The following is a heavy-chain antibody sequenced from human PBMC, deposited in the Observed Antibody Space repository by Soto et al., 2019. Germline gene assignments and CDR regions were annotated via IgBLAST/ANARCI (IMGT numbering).Heavy chain of an antibody. CDR3: ARSRRRDIVLMVAGNWFDP. CDR2: INHSGST. J-gene: IGHJ5*02. V-gene: IGHV4-34*01. CDR1: GGSFSGYY. Sequence: SETLSLTCAVYGGSFSGYYWSWIRQPPGKGLEWIGEINHSGSTNYNPSLKSRVTISVDTSKNQFSLKLGSVTAADTAVYYCARSRRRDIVLMVAGNWFDPWGQGTLVTVSS. D-gene: IGHD2-8*01.